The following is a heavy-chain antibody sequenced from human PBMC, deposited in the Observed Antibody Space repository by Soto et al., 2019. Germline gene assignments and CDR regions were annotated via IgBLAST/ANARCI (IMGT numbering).Heavy chain of an antibody. V-gene: IGHV4-39*01. J-gene: IGHJ6*02. CDR2: IYYTGDT. CDR3: APHKELLLASLSYGLDL. Sequence: PSETLSLTCTVSGDFVSSSRYYWGWIRQPPGKGLEWIGSIYYTGDTFFNPSLKSRVTFSVDPSKNQFYLKLSTLTAADTAVYFCAPHKELLLASLSYGLDLWGQGTTVTVSS. CDR1: GDFVSSSRYY. D-gene: IGHD3-22*01.